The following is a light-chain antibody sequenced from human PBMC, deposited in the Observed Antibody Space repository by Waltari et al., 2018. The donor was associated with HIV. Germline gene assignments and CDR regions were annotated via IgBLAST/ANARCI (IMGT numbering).Light chain of an antibody. CDR3: CSYAGSSTPV. CDR1: SSDVGCKNL. CDR2: EVS. Sequence: QSALTQPASVSGSPGQSITIPCTGTSSDVGCKNLVHWDQQHPGKAPKLMIYEVSKRPSGVSNRFSGSKSGNTASLTISGLQAEDEADYYCCSYAGSSTPVFGGGTKLTVL. J-gene: IGLJ2*01. V-gene: IGLV2-23*02.